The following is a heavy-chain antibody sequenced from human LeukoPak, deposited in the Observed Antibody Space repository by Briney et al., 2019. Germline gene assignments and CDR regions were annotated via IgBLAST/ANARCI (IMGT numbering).Heavy chain of an antibody. D-gene: IGHD6-19*01. CDR3: AREAFYSSGWFSLFGY. Sequence: PGGSLRLSCAASGFTFNNYAMSWVRQAPGKGLEWVSTISGSGGRIFYADSVQGRFTISRDKSKNTVNLQVNSLRAEDTAVYYCAREAFYSSGWFSLFGYWGQGNLVTVSS. V-gene: IGHV3-23*01. CDR2: ISGSGGRI. CDR1: GFTFNNYA. J-gene: IGHJ4*02.